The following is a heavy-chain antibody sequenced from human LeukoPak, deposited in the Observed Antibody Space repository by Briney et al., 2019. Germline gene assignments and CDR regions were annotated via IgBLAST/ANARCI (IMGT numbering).Heavy chain of an antibody. CDR2: ISGSGGST. D-gene: IGHD3-22*01. J-gene: IGHJ4*02. Sequence: GGSLRLSCAASGFTFSSYAMSWVRQAPGKGLEWVSAISGSGGSTYYADSVKGRFTISRDNSKNTLYLQMNSLRAEDTAVYYCAKGARGGDDYYDSSGYLGWGQGTLVTVSS. CDR3: AKGARGGDDYYDSSGYLG. CDR1: GFTFSSYA. V-gene: IGHV3-23*01.